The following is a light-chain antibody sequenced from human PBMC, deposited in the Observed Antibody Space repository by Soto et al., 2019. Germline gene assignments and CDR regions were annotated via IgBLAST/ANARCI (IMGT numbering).Light chain of an antibody. J-gene: IGKJ2*01. CDR3: QQYGDSPPCNT. CDR2: GAS. Sequence: EIVLTQSPGTLSLSPGERATLSCRASQSVSSYYVAWYQQKPGQAPRLLIYGASSRATGIPDRFSGSGSGTNFPHTISNLEPEELAVYYCQQYGDSPPCNTFAQRAQLEIK. CDR1: QSVSSYY. V-gene: IGKV3-20*01.